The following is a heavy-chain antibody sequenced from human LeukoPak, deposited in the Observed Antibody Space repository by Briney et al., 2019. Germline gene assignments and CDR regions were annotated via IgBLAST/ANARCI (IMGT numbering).Heavy chain of an antibody. D-gene: IGHD5-24*01. CDR3: ARDRRDSTIEPPFHYYYYMDV. Sequence: PGGSLRLSCAASGFTFSSYSMNWVRQTPGKGLEWVSVIYSGGSTYYADSVKGRFTISRDNSKNTLYLQMNSLRAEDTAVYYCARDRRDSTIEPPFHYYYYMDVWGKGTTVTVSS. CDR1: GFTFSSYS. CDR2: IYSGGST. V-gene: IGHV3-53*01. J-gene: IGHJ6*03.